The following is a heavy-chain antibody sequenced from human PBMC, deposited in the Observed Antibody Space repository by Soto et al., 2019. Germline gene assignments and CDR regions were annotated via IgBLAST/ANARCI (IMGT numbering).Heavy chain of an antibody. CDR1: GGTFSSYA. CDR2: IIPIFGTA. Sequence: PGESLKVSCKASGGTFSSYAISWVRQAPGQGLEWMGGIIPIFGTANYAQKFQGRVTITADESTSTAYMELSSLRSEDTAVYYCAREPSITMPARPYYYYYGMDVWGQGTTVTVSS. D-gene: IGHD3-10*01. J-gene: IGHJ6*02. CDR3: AREPSITMPARPYYYYYGMDV. V-gene: IGHV1-69*01.